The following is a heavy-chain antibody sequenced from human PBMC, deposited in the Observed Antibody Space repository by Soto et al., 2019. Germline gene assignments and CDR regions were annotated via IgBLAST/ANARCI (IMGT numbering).Heavy chain of an antibody. CDR2: IWYDGSNK. CDR3: ARDRGVRMITSPGY. CDR1: GFTFSSYG. Sequence: QVQLVESGGGVVQPGRSLRLSCAASGFTFSSYGMHWVPQAPGKGLEWVAVIWYDGSNKYYADSVKGRFTISRDNSKNTLYLQMNSLRAEDTAVYYCARDRGVRMITSPGYWGQGTLVTVSS. D-gene: IGHD3-10*01. V-gene: IGHV3-33*01. J-gene: IGHJ4*02.